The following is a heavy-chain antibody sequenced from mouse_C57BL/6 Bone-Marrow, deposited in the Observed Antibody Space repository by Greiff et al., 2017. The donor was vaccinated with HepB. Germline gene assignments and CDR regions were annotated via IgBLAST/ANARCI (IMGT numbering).Heavy chain of an antibody. V-gene: IGHV6-3*01. CDR3: TGLWSITGAY. CDR1: GFTFSNYW. Sequence: EVQLVESGGGLVQPGGSMKLSCVASGFTFSNYWMNWVRQSPEKGLEWVAQIRLKSDNYATHYAESVKGRFTISRDDSKSSVYLQMNNLRAEDTGIYYCTGLWSITGAYWGQGTLVTVSA. D-gene: IGHD1-1*02. J-gene: IGHJ3*01. CDR2: IRLKSDNYAT.